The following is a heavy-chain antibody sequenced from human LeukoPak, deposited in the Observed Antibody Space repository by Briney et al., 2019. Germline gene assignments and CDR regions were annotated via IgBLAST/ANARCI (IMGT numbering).Heavy chain of an antibody. J-gene: IGHJ4*02. CDR3: ARDDRDDPGSFDY. D-gene: IGHD3-10*01. V-gene: IGHV1-18*01. CDR1: GHTFTSYG. CDR2: ISVYNGNT. Sequence: ASVKVTCKASGHTFTSYGISWVRQAPGQGLEWMGWISVYNGNTNYAQKLQGRVTMTTDTSTSTAYMELRSLRSDDPAVYYCARDDRDDPGSFDYWGQGTLVTVSS.